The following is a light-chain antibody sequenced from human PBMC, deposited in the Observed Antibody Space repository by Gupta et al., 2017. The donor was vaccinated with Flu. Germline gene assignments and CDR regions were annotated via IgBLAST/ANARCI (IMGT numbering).Light chain of an antibody. CDR3: QQRNSYPIT. CDR2: AAS. J-gene: IGKJ5*01. CDR1: QGISSY. Sequence: DIQLTQSPSFLSASVGDRVTITCRASQGISSYLAWYQQKPGKAPKLLIYAASTLQSGVPSRVSGSGSGTEFTLTISSLQPEDFATYYCQQRNSYPITFGQGTRLEIK. V-gene: IGKV1-9*01.